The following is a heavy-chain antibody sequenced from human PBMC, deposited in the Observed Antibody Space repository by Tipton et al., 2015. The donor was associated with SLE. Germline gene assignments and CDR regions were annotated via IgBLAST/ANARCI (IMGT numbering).Heavy chain of an antibody. J-gene: IGHJ4*02. CDR2: NYYSGST. CDR3: ARAGYSGYDFDY. Sequence: PGLVKPSETLSLTCTVSGGSISSYYWSWIRQPPGKGLEWIGYNYYSGSTYYNPSLKSRVTISVDTSKNQFSLKLSSVTAADTAVYYCARAGYSGYDFDYWGQGTLVTVSS. CDR1: GGSISSYY. D-gene: IGHD5-12*01. V-gene: IGHV4-59*12.